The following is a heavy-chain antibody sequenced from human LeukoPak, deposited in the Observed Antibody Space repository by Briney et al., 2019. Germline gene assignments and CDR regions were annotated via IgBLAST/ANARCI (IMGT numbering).Heavy chain of an antibody. V-gene: IGHV3-21*04. CDR2: ISSSSSYI. CDR1: GFTFSSYN. Sequence: GGSLRLSCAASGFTFSSYNMNWVRQAPGKGLEWVSSISSSSSYIYYADYVKGRFTISRDNSKNTVYLQLNSLRADDTAVFYCATSMVRGLMPYYYYAMDVWGQGTTVTVSS. J-gene: IGHJ6*02. CDR3: ATSMVRGLMPYYYYAMDV. D-gene: IGHD3-10*01.